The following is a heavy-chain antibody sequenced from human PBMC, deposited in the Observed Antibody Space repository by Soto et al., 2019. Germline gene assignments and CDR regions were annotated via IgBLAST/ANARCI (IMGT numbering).Heavy chain of an antibody. CDR2: ISAYNGNT. V-gene: IGHV1-18*01. CDR3: ARAKKLRRSSSWWSGYYYGMDV. CDR1: GYTFTSYG. Sequence: ASVKVSCKASGYTFTSYGISWVRQAPGQGLEWMGWISAYNGNTNYAQKLQGRVTMTTDTSTSTAYMELRSLRSDDTAVYYCARAKKLRRSSSWWSGYYYGMDVWGQGTTVTVSS. J-gene: IGHJ6*02. D-gene: IGHD6-13*01.